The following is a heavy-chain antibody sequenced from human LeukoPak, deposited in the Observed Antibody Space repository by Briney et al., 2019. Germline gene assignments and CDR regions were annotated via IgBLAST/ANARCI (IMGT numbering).Heavy chain of an antibody. V-gene: IGHV3-30-3*01. D-gene: IGHD6-19*01. CDR1: GFTFSSYA. J-gene: IGHJ5*02. Sequence: GGSLRLSCAASGFTFSSYAMSWVRQAPGKGLEWVAVISYDGSNKYYADSVKGRFTISRDNSKNTLYLQMNSLRAEDTAVYYCARFAASGGWLSWGQGTLVTVSS. CDR3: ARFAASGGWLS. CDR2: ISYDGSNK.